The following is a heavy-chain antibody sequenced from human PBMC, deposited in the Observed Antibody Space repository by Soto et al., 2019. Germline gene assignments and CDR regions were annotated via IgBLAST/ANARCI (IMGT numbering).Heavy chain of an antibody. CDR1: VGTFSDYN. CDR2: IIPKLGIT. CDR3: ARVEGTRTTNFYHYMDV. D-gene: IGHD2-8*01. J-gene: IGHJ6*03. V-gene: IGHV1-69*02. Sequence: VQLVQSGAEVKRPGSSVKVSCKAPVGTFSDYNIAWVRQARGQGLEWMGRIIPKLGITNYAHKFQDRVRITADKATSTADMELISLRYEDTAVYFCARVEGTRTTNFYHYMDVWGEGTSVTVS.